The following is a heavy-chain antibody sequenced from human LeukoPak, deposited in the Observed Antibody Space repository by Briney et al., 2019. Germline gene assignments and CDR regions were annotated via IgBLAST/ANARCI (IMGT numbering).Heavy chain of an antibody. J-gene: IGHJ4*02. D-gene: IGHD6-19*01. CDR3: VRSARHSSSGWWAFDN. V-gene: IGHV3-74*01. Sequence: GGSLRLSCAASGFTFSRYWMSWVRQAPGKGLVWVSRIESDGRTTDYADSVKGRFTISRDNAESTLSLQMNGLRAEDTAVYYCVRSARHSSSGWWAFDNWGQGTLVTVSS. CDR2: IESDGRTT. CDR1: GFTFSRYW.